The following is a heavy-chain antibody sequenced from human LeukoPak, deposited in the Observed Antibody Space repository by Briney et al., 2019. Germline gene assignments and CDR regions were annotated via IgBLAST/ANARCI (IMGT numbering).Heavy chain of an antibody. CDR3: ARGYSGYDQELSDY. CDR1: GYTFTSYG. CDR2: ISAYNGNT. Sequence: GASVKVSCKATGYTFTSYGISWVRQAPGPGLEWMGWISAYNGNTNYAQKLQGRVTMTTETSTSTAYMELRSLRSDETDVYYCARGYSGYDQELSDYWGQGTLVTVSS. D-gene: IGHD5-12*01. V-gene: IGHV1-18*01. J-gene: IGHJ4*02.